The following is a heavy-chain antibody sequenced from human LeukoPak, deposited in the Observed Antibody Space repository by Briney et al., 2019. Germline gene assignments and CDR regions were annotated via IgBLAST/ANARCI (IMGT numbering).Heavy chain of an antibody. CDR3: AKTSWYCSGGSCSNWCDP. Sequence: GGSLRLSRAASGFTFSIYAMSWVRQAPGKGLEWVSLISVNGGDTYYADSVKGRFTISRDNSKNTLYLQMNSLRAEDTALYYCAKTSWYCSGGSCSNWCDPCCQGTLVTVSS. CDR2: ISVNGGDT. CDR1: GFTFSIYA. J-gene: IGHJ5*02. D-gene: IGHD2-15*01. V-gene: IGHV3-23*01.